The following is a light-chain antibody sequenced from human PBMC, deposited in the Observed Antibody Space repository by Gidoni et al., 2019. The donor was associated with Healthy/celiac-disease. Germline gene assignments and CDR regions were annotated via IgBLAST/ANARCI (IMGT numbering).Light chain of an antibody. Sequence: EIVLTQSPATLSLSPGERATLSCRASQSVSSYLAWYQQKPGQAPRLLIYAASNRATGIPARFSCSGSGTDFTLTISSLEPEDFAVYYCQQRSNWPRAYTFXQXTKLEIK. CDR3: QQRSNWPRAYT. V-gene: IGKV3-11*01. J-gene: IGKJ2*01. CDR1: QSVSSY. CDR2: AAS.